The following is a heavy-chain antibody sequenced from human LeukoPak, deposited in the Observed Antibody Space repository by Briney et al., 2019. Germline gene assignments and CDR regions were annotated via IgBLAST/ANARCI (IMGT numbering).Heavy chain of an antibody. Sequence: PSETLSLTCTVSGGSISGYYWTWIRQLPGKGLEWIGYIHNSGITNYNPSLKSRVTVSVDTSKNQFSLRLTSVTAADTAVYYCARSVPSLDYLFDSWGHGTLVTVSS. D-gene: IGHD4-11*01. V-gene: IGHV4-59*08. CDR2: IHNSGIT. CDR1: GGSISGYY. J-gene: IGHJ5*01. CDR3: ARSVPSLDYLFDS.